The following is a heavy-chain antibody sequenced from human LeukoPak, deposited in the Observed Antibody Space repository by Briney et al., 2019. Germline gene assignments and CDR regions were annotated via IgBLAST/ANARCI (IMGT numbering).Heavy chain of an antibody. V-gene: IGHV3-33*01. CDR2: IWYDGSNK. CDR1: GFTFCSYG. Sequence: GGSLRLSCAACGFTFCSYGMHWVRQAPGKGPQWVVVIWYDGSNKYYADSVKGRFTISRDNSKNTLYLQMNSLRAEDTAVYYCARESIAATIDPWGQGTLVTVSS. J-gene: IGHJ5*02. D-gene: IGHD6-6*01. CDR3: ARESIAATIDP.